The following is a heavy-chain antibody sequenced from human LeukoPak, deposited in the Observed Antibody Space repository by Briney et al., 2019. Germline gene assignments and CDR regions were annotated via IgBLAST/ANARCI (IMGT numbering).Heavy chain of an antibody. Sequence: GGSLRLSRATSGFTFSSNWMSWVRHAPGRGLDWVANIKPDGSAEYYSDSVKGRFTISRDNSKNTLYLQMNSLRAEDTAVYYCAKETDSSGWYVRFDPWGQGTLVTVSS. V-gene: IGHV3-7*03. D-gene: IGHD6-19*01. CDR1: GFTFSSNW. CDR3: AKETDSSGWYVRFDP. CDR2: IKPDGSAE. J-gene: IGHJ5*02.